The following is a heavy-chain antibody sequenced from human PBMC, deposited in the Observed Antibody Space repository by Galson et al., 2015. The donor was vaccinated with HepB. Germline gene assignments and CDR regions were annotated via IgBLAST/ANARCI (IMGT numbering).Heavy chain of an antibody. V-gene: IGHV4-39*01. CDR2: IYYSGST. D-gene: IGHD3-22*01. Sequence: ETLSLTCTVSGGSISSSSYYWGWIRQPPGKGLEWIGSIYYSGSTYYNPSLKSRVTISVDTSKNQFSLKLSSVTAADTAVYYCARRDITMIAVEGGALDIWGQGTMVTVSS. CDR1: GGSISSSSYY. J-gene: IGHJ3*02. CDR3: ARRDITMIAVEGGALDI.